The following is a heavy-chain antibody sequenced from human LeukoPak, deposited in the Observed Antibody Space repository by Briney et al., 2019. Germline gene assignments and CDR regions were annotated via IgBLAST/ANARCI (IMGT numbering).Heavy chain of an antibody. Sequence: GGSLRLSCAASGFAFSTYEMYWVRQAPGKGLEWVAFISFDGINKDYTDSVKGRLTISRDNSKNTLYLQMNSLRVEDTAVYYCARARTMVVPLDYYYYMDVWGKGTTVTVSS. CDR2: ISFDGINK. CDR1: GFAFSTYE. V-gene: IGHV3-30*03. J-gene: IGHJ6*03. D-gene: IGHD2-15*01. CDR3: ARARTMVVPLDYYYYMDV.